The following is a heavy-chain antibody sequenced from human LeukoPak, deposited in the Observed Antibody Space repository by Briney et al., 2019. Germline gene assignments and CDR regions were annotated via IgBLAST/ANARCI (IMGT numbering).Heavy chain of an antibody. J-gene: IGHJ4*02. CDR1: GFTFSTYA. V-gene: IGHV3-23*01. CDR3: AKDVVVTAHRALDY. D-gene: IGHD2-21*02. Sequence: GGSLRLSCAASGFTFSTYAMSWVRQAPGKGLEWVSAISGSGGTTYYADSVKGRFTISGDNSKNTLYLQMNSLRAEDTAVYYCAKDVVVTAHRALDYWGQGTLVTVSS. CDR2: ISGSGGTT.